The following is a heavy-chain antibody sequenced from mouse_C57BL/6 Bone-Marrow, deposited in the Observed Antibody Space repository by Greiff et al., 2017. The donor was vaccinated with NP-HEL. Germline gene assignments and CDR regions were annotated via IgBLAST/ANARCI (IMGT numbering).Heavy chain of an antibody. CDR3: ERHNNGSSSFDC. Sequence: EVQGVEPGGDLVKPGGSLKLSCAASGFTFSSYGMSWVRQTPDKRLEWVATIRSGGSYTYYPDSVKGRFTIPRDNAKNTQYLQMSSLKSEDTAMYYCERHNNGSSSFDCWGQGTTLTVSS. CDR1: GFTFSSYG. V-gene: IGHV5-6*01. CDR2: IRSGGSYT. J-gene: IGHJ2*01. D-gene: IGHD1-1*01.